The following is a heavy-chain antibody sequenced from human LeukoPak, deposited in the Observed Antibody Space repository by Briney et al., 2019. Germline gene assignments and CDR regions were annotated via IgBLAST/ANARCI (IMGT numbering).Heavy chain of an antibody. J-gene: IGHJ4*02. CDR1: GFTFSSYA. CDR3: ARGVGTFDY. CDR2: ISGSGGST. D-gene: IGHD3-10*01. V-gene: IGHV3-23*01. Sequence: PGGSLRLSCAASGFTFSSYAMSWVRQAPGKGLEWVSVISGSGGSTYYADSVKGRFTISRDNAKNSLELQMISLRAEDTAVYYCARGVGTFDYWGQGTLVTVSS.